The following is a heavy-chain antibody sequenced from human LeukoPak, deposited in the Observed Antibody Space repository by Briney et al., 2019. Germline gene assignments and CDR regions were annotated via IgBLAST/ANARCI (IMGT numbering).Heavy chain of an antibody. CDR3: ARDSPGYLAYDS. CDR1: GSTFSTYW. D-gene: IGHD1-1*01. V-gene: IGHV3-7*04. Sequence: GGSLRLSCAASGSTFSTYWMTWVRQASGKGPEWVAHIKEDGSATYYVDSVKGRFTISRDNAKKSLYLQMNSLRAEDTAVYYCARDSPGYLAYDSWGQGTLVTVSS. CDR2: IKEDGSAT. J-gene: IGHJ4*02.